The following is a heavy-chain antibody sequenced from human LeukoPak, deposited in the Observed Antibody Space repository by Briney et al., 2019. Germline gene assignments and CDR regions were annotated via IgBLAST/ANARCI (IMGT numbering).Heavy chain of an antibody. J-gene: IGHJ4*02. CDR2: SYSCGGA. CDR3: AKDPALRFNYYDSSGYYWPLDY. D-gene: IGHD3-22*01. V-gene: IGHV3-53*01. Sequence: GGSLRLSCAASGFTVSSNYIHCGRQTPGQGLDWVSLSYSCGGANYADSVKGRFTISRDNSKNTLYLQMNSLRAEDTAVYYCAKDPALRFNYYDSSGYYWPLDYWGQGTLVTVSS. CDR1: GFTVSSNY.